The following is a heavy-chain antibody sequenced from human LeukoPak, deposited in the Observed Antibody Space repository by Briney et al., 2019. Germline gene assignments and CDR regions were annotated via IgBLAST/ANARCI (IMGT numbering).Heavy chain of an antibody. J-gene: IGHJ4*02. Sequence: GGSLRLSCAVSGITFTNAWMSWVRQAPGKGLEWVGRIKSNTDGGTTDYAAPVKGRFTISRDDSKNTLYLQINSLKTEDTAVYYCTAIAAAGQIDYWGQGTLVTVSS. CDR3: TAIAAAGQIDY. V-gene: IGHV3-15*01. D-gene: IGHD6-13*01. CDR2: IKSNTDGGTT. CDR1: GITFTNAW.